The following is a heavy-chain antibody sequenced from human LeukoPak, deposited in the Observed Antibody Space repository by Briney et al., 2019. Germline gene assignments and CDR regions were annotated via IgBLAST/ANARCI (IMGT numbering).Heavy chain of an antibody. Sequence: PSETLSLTCAVYGGSLSGYYWTWIRQPPGKGLEWIGEINHSGSTNYNPSLKSRVTISVDTSKNQFSLKVSSVTAADTAVYYCASIDPTIAAAVLGNYWGQGTLVTVSS. V-gene: IGHV4-34*01. CDR1: GGSLSGYY. J-gene: IGHJ4*02. D-gene: IGHD6-13*01. CDR3: ASIDPTIAAAVLGNY. CDR2: INHSGST.